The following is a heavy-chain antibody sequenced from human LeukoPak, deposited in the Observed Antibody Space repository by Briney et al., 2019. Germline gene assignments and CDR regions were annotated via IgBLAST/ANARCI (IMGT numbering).Heavy chain of an antibody. CDR1: GFTFSSYA. V-gene: IGHV3-48*03. Sequence: GGSLRLSCAASGFTFSSYAMNWVRQAPGKGLEWVSYISSSGSTIYYADSVKGRFTISRDNAKNSLYLQMNSLRAEDTAVYYCARDQLVRYYYYYMDVWGKGTTVTISS. D-gene: IGHD6-13*01. CDR2: ISSSGSTI. J-gene: IGHJ6*03. CDR3: ARDQLVRYYYYYMDV.